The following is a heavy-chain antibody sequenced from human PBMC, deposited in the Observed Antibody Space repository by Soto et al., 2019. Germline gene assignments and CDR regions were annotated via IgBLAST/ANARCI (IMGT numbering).Heavy chain of an antibody. CDR1: CGSISSGGYY. Sequence: PSETLSLTCTVSCGSISSGGYYWSWIRQHPGKGLEWIGYIYYSGSTYYNPSLKSRVTISVDTSKNQFSLKLSSVTAADTAVYYCARTSYGGKSAEFDYWGQGTLVTVSS. V-gene: IGHV4-31*03. CDR3: ARTSYGGKSAEFDY. J-gene: IGHJ4*02. CDR2: IYYSGST. D-gene: IGHD4-17*01.